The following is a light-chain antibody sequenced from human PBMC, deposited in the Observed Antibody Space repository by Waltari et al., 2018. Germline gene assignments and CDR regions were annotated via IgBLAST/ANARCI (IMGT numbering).Light chain of an antibody. CDR1: VRAKKY. V-gene: IGLV3-27*01. J-gene: IGLJ3*02. Sequence: SYELTQPSSVSLSPGHTANLTCSGNVRAKKYGRWPQQQPGQPPMLLIYRDNARPSGIPERFSGSSSGTTVTLTISGAHVEDEADYYCYSVSANSWVFGGGTRLTVL. CDR3: YSVSANSWV. CDR2: RDN.